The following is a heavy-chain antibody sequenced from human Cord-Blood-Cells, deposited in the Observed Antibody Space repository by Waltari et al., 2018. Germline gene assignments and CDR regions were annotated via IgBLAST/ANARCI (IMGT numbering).Heavy chain of an antibody. J-gene: IGHJ4*02. CDR2: INPNSGGT. CDR3: ARGVLGLYYFDY. D-gene: IGHD7-27*01. V-gene: IGHV1-2*02. CDR1: GYTSTGYY. Sequence: QVQLVQSGAEVKKPGASVQVSCKASGYTSTGYYMPRLRQSPGQGLEWMGWINPNSGGTNYAQKFQGRVTMTRDTSISTAYMELSRLRSDDTAVYYCARGVLGLYYFDYWGQGTLVTVSS.